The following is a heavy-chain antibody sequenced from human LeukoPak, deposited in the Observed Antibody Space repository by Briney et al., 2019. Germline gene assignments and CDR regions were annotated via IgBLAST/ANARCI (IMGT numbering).Heavy chain of an antibody. J-gene: IGHJ6*03. D-gene: IGHD4-17*01. Sequence: GGSLRLSCAASGFTFSSYAMSWVRQAPGKGLEWVSAISGSGGSTYYADSVKGRFTISRDNSKNTLYLQMNSVRAEDTAVYYCAKVPYGEWYYYYMDVWGKGTKVTVSS. CDR1: GFTFSSYA. CDR2: ISGSGGST. CDR3: AKVPYGEWYYYYMDV. V-gene: IGHV3-23*01.